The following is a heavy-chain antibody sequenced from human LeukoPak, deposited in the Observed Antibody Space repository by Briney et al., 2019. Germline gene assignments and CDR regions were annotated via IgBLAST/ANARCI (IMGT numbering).Heavy chain of an antibody. V-gene: IGHV4-59*11. Sequence: AETLSLTCTVSGVSISSHYWSWIRQPPGKGLEWIGYMYNSETTKYNPSLKSRVTISVDTSKKQFSLTLRSVTAADTAVSYCARDSSGAGNSWFDPWGQGTLVTVSS. CDR1: GVSISSHY. D-gene: IGHD6-19*01. CDR2: MYNSETT. J-gene: IGHJ5*02. CDR3: ARDSSGAGNSWFDP.